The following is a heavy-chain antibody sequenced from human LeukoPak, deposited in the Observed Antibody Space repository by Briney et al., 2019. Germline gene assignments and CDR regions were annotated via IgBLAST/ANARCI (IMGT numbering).Heavy chain of an antibody. Sequence: GASVKVSCKASGYTFTSYGISWVRQAPGQGLEWMGWISAYNGNTNYAQKLQGRVTRTTDTSTSTAYMELRSLRSDDTAVYYCARDRGGLRYFDWLSRFDPWGQGTLVTVSS. CDR3: ARDRGGLRYFDWLSRFDP. V-gene: IGHV1-18*01. D-gene: IGHD3-9*01. CDR2: ISAYNGNT. CDR1: GYTFTSYG. J-gene: IGHJ5*02.